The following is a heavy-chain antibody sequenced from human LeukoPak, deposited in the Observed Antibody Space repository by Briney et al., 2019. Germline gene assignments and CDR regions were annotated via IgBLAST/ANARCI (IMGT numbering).Heavy chain of an antibody. CDR3: VRDFRSADY. CDR1: GFIFSLYC. Sequence: GGSLRLSCAASGFIFSLYCMHWVRQAPGKGPMWVSRICPDGTGISYADSVKARFTTSRDNAKNTVCLQMNGLREEDTAVYYCVRDFRSADYWGQGTLVTVSS. J-gene: IGHJ4*02. CDR2: ICPDGTGI. V-gene: IGHV3-74*01.